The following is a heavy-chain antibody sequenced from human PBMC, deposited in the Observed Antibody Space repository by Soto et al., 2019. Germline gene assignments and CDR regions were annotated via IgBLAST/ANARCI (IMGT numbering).Heavy chain of an antibody. J-gene: IGHJ3*02. CDR1: GYTFTSYG. CDR3: ARCVPSGWPEGAFDI. D-gene: IGHD6-19*01. Sequence: ASVKVSCKASGYTFTSYGISWVRQAPGQGLEWMGRISANGGSTSYAQKFQGRVTMTRDTSTSTVYMELSSLRSEDTAVYYCARCVPSGWPEGAFDIWGQGTMVTVSS. V-gene: IGHV1-46*03. CDR2: ISANGGST.